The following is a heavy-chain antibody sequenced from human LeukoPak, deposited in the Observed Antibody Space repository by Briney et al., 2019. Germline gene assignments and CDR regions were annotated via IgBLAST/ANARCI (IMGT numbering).Heavy chain of an antibody. CDR1: GFSLSTSGVG. CDR2: IYWNDDK. CDR3: AHSRALLWFGELFYFDY. J-gene: IGHJ4*02. Sequence: SGPTLVNPTQTLTLTCTFSGFSLSTSGVGVGWIRQPPGKALEWLALIYWNDDKRYSPSLKSRLTITKDTSKNQVVLTMTNMDPVDTATYYCAHSRALLWFGELFYFDYWGQGTLVTVSS. V-gene: IGHV2-5*01. D-gene: IGHD3-10*01.